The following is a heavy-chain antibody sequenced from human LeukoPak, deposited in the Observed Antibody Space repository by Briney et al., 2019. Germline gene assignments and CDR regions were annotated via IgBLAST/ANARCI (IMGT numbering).Heavy chain of an antibody. V-gene: IGHV3-33*06. J-gene: IGHJ4*02. CDR1: GFIFSNYG. Sequence: GGSLRLSCEVSGFIFSNYGMHWVRQAPGKGLEWVALIWYDGRTKFHADSVKGRFTISRDNSANTLYLQMSSLRVEDTAVYYCAKEWGRIAVAGGPGYWGQGALVTVSS. CDR3: AKEWGRIAVAGGPGY. CDR2: IWYDGRTK. D-gene: IGHD6-19*01.